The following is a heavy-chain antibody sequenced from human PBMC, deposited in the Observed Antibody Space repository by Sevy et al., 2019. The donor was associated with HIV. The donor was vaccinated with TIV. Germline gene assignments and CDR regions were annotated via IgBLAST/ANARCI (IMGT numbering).Heavy chain of an antibody. D-gene: IGHD1-26*01. CDR3: ARWDADRRWYFDY. CDR1: GFSFTSYS. V-gene: IGHV3-21*01. CDR2: ISGSSSYI. Sequence: GGSLRLSCAASGFSFTSYSLNWVRQAPGKGLEWVSSISGSSSYIYYADSVKGRFTISSDNAKNSLYLQMNSLRAEDTAVYYCARWDADRRWYFDYWGQGTLVTVSS. J-gene: IGHJ4*02.